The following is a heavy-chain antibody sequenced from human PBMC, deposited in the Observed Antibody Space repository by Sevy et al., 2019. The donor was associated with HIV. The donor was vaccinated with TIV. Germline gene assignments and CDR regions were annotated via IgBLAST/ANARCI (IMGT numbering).Heavy chain of an antibody. V-gene: IGHV3-30*18. CDR3: AKGSKATDSAFDL. D-gene: IGHD1-26*01. Sequence: GGSLRLSCAASGFTFSNYGMHWVHQAPGKGLEWVAVVSYDGSTKYYADFVKGRFTISRDNSKNTVYLQMNTLRTEDTAVFYCAKGSKATDSAFDLWGQGTMVNVSS. CDR2: VSYDGSTK. CDR1: GFTFSNYG. J-gene: IGHJ3*01.